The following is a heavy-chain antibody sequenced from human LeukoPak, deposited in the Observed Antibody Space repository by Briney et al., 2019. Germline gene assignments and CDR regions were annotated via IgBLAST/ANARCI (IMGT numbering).Heavy chain of an antibody. J-gene: IGHJ6*02. D-gene: IGHD2-15*01. Sequence: GGSLRLSCAASGFTFSSYAMHWVRQAPGKGLEWVAFIRYEGSNKYYGDSVKGRFTISRDNSKNTLYLQMNSLRGEDTAVYYCASKPLGGGIGYYYYGMDVWGQGTTVTVSS. CDR3: ASKPLGGGIGYYYYGMDV. CDR1: GFTFSSYA. V-gene: IGHV3-30*02. CDR2: IRYEGSNK.